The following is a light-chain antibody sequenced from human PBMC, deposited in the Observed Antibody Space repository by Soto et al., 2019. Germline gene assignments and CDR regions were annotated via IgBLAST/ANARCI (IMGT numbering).Light chain of an antibody. V-gene: IGKV1-9*01. J-gene: IGKJ1*01. CDR2: ASS. Sequence: IQLPQSPSSLSASVGDRVTVTCRASQGIGTYLVWYQQKSGKAPTVLIYASSTLQSGVPSRFSGSGSGTDFTLTISCLQSEDFATYYCQQYYSYPRTFGQGTKVGIK. CDR3: QQYYSYPRT. CDR1: QGIGTY.